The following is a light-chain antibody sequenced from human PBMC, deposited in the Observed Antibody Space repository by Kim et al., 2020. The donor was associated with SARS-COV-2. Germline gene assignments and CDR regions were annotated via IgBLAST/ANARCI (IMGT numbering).Light chain of an antibody. CDR3: LQFDTYPLT. V-gene: IGKV1-9*01. Sequence: IQLTQSPSSLSASVGDRVTITCRASQGIGSYLGWYQHKRGKAPNLLIYAASTLQTGVPSRFSGSGSGTDFTLTISSLQPEDFATYYCLQFDTYPLTFGQGTRLDIK. J-gene: IGKJ5*01. CDR1: QGIGSY. CDR2: AAS.